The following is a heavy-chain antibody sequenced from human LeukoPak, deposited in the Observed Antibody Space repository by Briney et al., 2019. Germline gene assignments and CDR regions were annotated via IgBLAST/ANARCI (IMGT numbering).Heavy chain of an antibody. V-gene: IGHV3-9*01. D-gene: IGHD4-23*01. CDR3: AKDRNGGNSGHFDY. J-gene: IGHJ4*02. Sequence: AGGSLRLSCAVSGFTFDDYAMHWVRQAPGKGLEWVSGLSWNSDSIAYADSVKGRFTISRDNAKNSLYLQMNTLRAEDTALYYCAKDRNGGNSGHFDYWGQGTLVTVSS. CDR1: GFTFDDYA. CDR2: LSWNSDSI.